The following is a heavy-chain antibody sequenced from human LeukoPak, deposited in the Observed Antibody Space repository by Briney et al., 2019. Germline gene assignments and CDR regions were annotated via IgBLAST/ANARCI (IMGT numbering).Heavy chain of an antibody. J-gene: IGHJ5*02. Sequence: GGSLRLSCATSGFTFSSYSLNWLRQAPGTGLDGVASINSGSEYIYYAESVKGRFTISGGNSKNSLYLKLTSVRAEDTAVYYCASNYYDSSGYGWFDPWGQGTLVTVSS. CDR2: INSGSEYI. CDR3: ASNYYDSSGYGWFDP. V-gene: IGHV3-21*01. CDR1: GFTFSSYS. D-gene: IGHD3-22*01.